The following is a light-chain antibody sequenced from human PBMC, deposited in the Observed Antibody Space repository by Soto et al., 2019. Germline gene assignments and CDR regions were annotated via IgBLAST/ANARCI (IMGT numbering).Light chain of an antibody. V-gene: IGKV3-20*01. CDR1: QSVSSSY. Sequence: EIALTQPQGTLSLSPRERATLSCKASQSVSSSYLAWYQQKPGQAPRLLIYGASSRATGIPDRFSGSGSGTDFTLTISRLEPEDFAVYYCQQYGRSRTFGQGTKVDI. J-gene: IGKJ1*01. CDR3: QQYGRSRT. CDR2: GAS.